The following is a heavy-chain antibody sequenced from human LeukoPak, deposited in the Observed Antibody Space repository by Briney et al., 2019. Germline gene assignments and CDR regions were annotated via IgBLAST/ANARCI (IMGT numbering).Heavy chain of an antibody. CDR1: GGSFSDYY. CDR3: ARQGQLYCSSTSCYSPGWFDP. Sequence: KPSETLSLTCAVYGGSFSDYYWSWIRQPPGKGLEWIGEINHSGSTSYNPSLKSRVTISVDTSKNQFSLKLSSVTAADTAVYYCARQGQLYCSSTSCYSPGWFDPWGQGTLVTVSS. D-gene: IGHD2-2*01. V-gene: IGHV4-34*01. J-gene: IGHJ5*02. CDR2: INHSGST.